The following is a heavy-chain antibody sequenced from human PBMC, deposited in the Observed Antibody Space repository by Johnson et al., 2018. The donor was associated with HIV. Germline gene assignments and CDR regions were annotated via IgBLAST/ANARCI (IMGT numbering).Heavy chain of an antibody. CDR3: AKLRFSEGIVGAGRDAFDI. CDR2: IWYDGSNK. CDR1: GFTFSSYG. J-gene: IGHJ3*02. D-gene: IGHD1-26*01. Sequence: QVQLVESGGGVVQPGRSLRLSCAASGFTFSSYGMHWVRQAPGKGLEWVAVIWYDGSNKYYADSVKVRFTISRDNSKNTLYLQMNSLRAEDTAVYYCAKLRFSEGIVGAGRDAFDIWGQGTMVTVSS. V-gene: IGHV3-33*06.